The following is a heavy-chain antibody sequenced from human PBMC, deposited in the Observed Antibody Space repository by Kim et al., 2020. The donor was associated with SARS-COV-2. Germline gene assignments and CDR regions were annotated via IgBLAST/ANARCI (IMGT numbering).Heavy chain of an antibody. Sequence: RFTISRDNSKNTLYLQMNSLRAEDTAVYYCAKSLYYDFWSGYPQDNWFDPWGQGTLVTVSS. J-gene: IGHJ5*02. D-gene: IGHD3-3*01. V-gene: IGHV3-23*01. CDR3: AKSLYYDFWSGYPQDNWFDP.